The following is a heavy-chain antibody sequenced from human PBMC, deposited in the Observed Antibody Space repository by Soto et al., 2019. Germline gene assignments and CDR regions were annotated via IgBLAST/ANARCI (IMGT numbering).Heavy chain of an antibody. V-gene: IGHV3-21*06. CDR3: ARESEDLTSNFDY. J-gene: IGHJ4*02. CDR1: GFTFTRYS. Sequence: GGSLRLSCAASGFTFTRYSMNWVRQAPGKGLEWVSSISSTTSYIYYGDSMKGRFTISRDNAKNSLYLEMNSLRAEDTAVYYCARESEDLTSNFDYWGQGTLVTVSS. CDR2: ISSTTSYI.